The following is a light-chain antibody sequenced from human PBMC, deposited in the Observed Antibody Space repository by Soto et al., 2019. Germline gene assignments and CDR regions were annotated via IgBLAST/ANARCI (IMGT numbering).Light chain of an antibody. Sequence: QSVLTQPRSVSGSPGQSVTISCTGTRRDVGGYNYVSWYQQRPGKAPKLMIYEVTKRPSGVPDRFSGSKSGNTASLTISGLQTEDEADYYCCSYAGSYVFGTGTKVTVL. CDR1: RRDVGGYNY. CDR3: CSYAGSYV. CDR2: EVT. J-gene: IGLJ1*01. V-gene: IGLV2-11*01.